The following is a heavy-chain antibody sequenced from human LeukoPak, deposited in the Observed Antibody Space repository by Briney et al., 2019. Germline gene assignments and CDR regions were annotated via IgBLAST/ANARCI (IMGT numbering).Heavy chain of an antibody. CDR2: IYYSGST. Sequence: PSETLSLTCTVSGGSISSSSYYWGWIRQPPGKGLEWIGSIYYSGSTYYNPSLKSRVTISVDTSKNQFSLKLSSVTAADTAVYYCARHIDGGNELDYWGQGTLVTVSS. D-gene: IGHD4-23*01. V-gene: IGHV4-39*01. CDR1: GGSISSSSYY. CDR3: ARHIDGGNELDY. J-gene: IGHJ4*02.